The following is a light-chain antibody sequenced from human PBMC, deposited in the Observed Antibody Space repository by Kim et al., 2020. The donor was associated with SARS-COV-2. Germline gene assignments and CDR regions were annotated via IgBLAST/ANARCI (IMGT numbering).Light chain of an antibody. CDR1: ELGDKY. V-gene: IGLV3-1*01. J-gene: IGLJ3*02. CDR2: QND. Sequence: SYELTQPPSVSVPSGQTATITCSGDELGDKYVYWYQKKPGQSPVLVMYQNDKRPSGIPERFSGSNSGNTATLTISGTPALDEADYYCQTWDSSTGVFGGGTQLTVL. CDR3: QTWDSSTGV.